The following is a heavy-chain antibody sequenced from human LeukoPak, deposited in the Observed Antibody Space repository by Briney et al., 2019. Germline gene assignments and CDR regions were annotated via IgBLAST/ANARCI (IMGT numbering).Heavy chain of an antibody. D-gene: IGHD3-3*01. CDR3: ARDQNVITYYDFWSGYYHKYYFDY. V-gene: IGHV3-66*01. Sequence: GGSLRLSCAASAFTFSSFGMHWIRQAPGKGLEWVSLIYSGGSTYYADSVKGRFTISRDNSKNTLYLQMNSLRAEDTAVYYCARDQNVITYYDFWSGYYHKYYFDYWGQGTLVTVSS. CDR2: IYSGGST. CDR1: AFTFSSFG. J-gene: IGHJ4*02.